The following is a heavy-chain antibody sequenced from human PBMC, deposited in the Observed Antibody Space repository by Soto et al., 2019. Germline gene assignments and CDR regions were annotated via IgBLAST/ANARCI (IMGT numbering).Heavy chain of an antibody. D-gene: IGHD6-19*01. CDR1: GGSFSGYY. J-gene: IGHJ4*02. CDR2: INHSGST. CDR3: ERGAEAVAGYYFDD. Sequence: PSETLSLTCAVYGGSFSGYYWSWIRQPPGKGLEWIGEINHSGSTNYNPSLKSRVTISVDTSKNQFSLKLSSVTAADTAVYYCERGAEAVAGYYFDDWGQGTLVTVSS. V-gene: IGHV4-34*01.